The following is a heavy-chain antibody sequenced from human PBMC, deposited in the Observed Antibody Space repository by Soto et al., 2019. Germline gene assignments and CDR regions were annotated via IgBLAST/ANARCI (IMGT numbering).Heavy chain of an antibody. CDR3: ASFQGIAVTNTNGATDYYYYGMDV. Sequence: GSLRLSCAASGFTFSSYWMHWVRQAPGKGLVWVSRINSDGSSTSYADSVKGRFTISRDNAKNTLYLEMNSLRSEDTAVYYCASFQGIAVTNTNGATDYYYYGMDVWGQGTTVTVSS. J-gene: IGHJ6*02. V-gene: IGHV3-74*01. CDR2: INSDGSST. CDR1: GFTFSSYW. D-gene: IGHD6-19*01.